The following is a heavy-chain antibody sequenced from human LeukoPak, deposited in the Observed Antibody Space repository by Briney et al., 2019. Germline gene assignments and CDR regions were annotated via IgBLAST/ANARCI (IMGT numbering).Heavy chain of an antibody. D-gene: IGHD2-15*01. V-gene: IGHV5-51*01. CDR2: IYPGDSDT. CDR1: GYSFSSDW. J-gene: IGHJ4*02. CDR3: AKLSGRVVCSAGSCYIDS. Sequence: GESLKISCKGSGYSFSSDWIGWVRQLPGKGLEWRGIIYPGDSDTRYSPSFQGQVTISADKSVNTAYLQWSSLKASDTAMYYCAKLSGRVVCSAGSCYIDSWGQGTLVTVSS.